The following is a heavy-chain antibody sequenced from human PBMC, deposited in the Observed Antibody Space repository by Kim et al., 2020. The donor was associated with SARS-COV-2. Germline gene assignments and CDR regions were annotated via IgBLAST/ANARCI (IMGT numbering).Heavy chain of an antibody. Sequence: SQTLSLTCAISGDSVSSNNAAWNWIRQSPSRGLEWLGRTYYRSKWFNDYALSVKSRITINPDTSKNHFPLQLSSVTPEDTAVYYCANGGSGLGGMNVWGQGTTVTVSS. D-gene: IGHD3-16*01. CDR1: GDSVSSNNAA. CDR3: ANGGSGLGGMNV. CDR2: TYYRSKWFN. J-gene: IGHJ6*02. V-gene: IGHV6-1*01.